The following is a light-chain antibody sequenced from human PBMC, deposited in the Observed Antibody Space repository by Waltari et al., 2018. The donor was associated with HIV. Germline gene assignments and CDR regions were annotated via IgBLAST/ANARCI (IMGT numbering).Light chain of an antibody. CDR3: SSYSGTNTFL. V-gene: IGLV2-23*02. J-gene: IGLJ2*01. CDR2: EVT. Sequence: QSALTQPASVSGSPGQSITISCTGTSSDIGYFNVVSWYQQRPDKAPKGLISEVTIRSSGVSNRFSGSKSGNTASLTISGLRAEDGAVYHCSSYSGTNTFLFGGGTKVTVL. CDR1: SSDIGYFNV.